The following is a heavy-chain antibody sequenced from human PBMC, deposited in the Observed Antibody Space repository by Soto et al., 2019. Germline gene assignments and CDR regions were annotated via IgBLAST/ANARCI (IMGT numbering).Heavy chain of an antibody. J-gene: IGHJ4*02. CDR2: INHSGST. CDR1: GCSIWSCVFY. Sequence: PSDSLSLACAVCGCSIWSCVFYWCWNRQPPXXGLEWIGEINHSGSTNYNPSLKSRVTISVDTSKNQFSLELSSVTAADTAVYYCARCGENSSGYPTYYFDYWGQGTLVTVSS. CDR3: ARCGENSSGYPTYYFDY. D-gene: IGHD3-22*01. V-gene: IGHV4-34*01.